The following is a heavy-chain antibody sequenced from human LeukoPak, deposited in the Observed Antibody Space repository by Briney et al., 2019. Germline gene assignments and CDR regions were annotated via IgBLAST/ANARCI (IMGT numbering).Heavy chain of an antibody. CDR3: ARYPLYEYFDY. J-gene: IGHJ4*02. CDR2: IYHSGST. D-gene: IGHD2-8*01. CDR1: GYSISSGYY. Sequence: PSETLSLTCTVSGYSISSGYYWGWIRQPPGKGLEWIGSIYHSGSTYYNPSLKSRVTISVDTSKNQFSLKPSSVTAADTAVYYCARYPLYEYFDYWGQGTLVTVSS. V-gene: IGHV4-38-2*02.